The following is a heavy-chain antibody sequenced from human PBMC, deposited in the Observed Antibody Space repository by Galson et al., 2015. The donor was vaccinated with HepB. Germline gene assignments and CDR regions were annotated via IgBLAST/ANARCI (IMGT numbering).Heavy chain of an antibody. CDR2: IKSKTDGGTT. Sequence: SLRLSCAASGFTFSNAWMNWVRQAPGKGLEWVGRIKSKTDGGTTDYAAPVKGRFTISRDDSKNTLYLQMNSLKTEDTAVYYCTTEGSSWYVGGYRDYYYYGMDVWGQGTTVTVSS. CDR1: GFTFSNAW. V-gene: IGHV3-15*07. CDR3: TTEGSSWYVGGYRDYYYYGMDV. J-gene: IGHJ6*02. D-gene: IGHD6-13*01.